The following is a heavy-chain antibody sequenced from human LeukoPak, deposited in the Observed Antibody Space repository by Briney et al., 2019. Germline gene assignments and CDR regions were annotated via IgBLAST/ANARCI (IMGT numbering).Heavy chain of an antibody. D-gene: IGHD5-24*01. CDR2: INPNSGGT. CDR1: GYTFTGYY. V-gene: IGHV1-2*02. Sequence: ASVKVSCKASGYTFTGYYMHWVRQAPGQGLEWMGWINPNSGGTNYAQKFQGRVTMTRDTSISTAYMELSRLRSDDTAVYYCARVYRWLQRPYHPWGQGTLVTVSS. CDR3: ARVYRWLQRPYHP. J-gene: IGHJ5*02.